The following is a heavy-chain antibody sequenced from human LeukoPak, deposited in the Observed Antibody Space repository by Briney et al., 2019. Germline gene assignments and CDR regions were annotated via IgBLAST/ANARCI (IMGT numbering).Heavy chain of an antibody. CDR1: GFTFSSYS. CDR2: ISSSSSSYI. V-gene: IGHV3-21*01. CDR3: ARDGENVDTTFDY. J-gene: IGHJ4*02. D-gene: IGHD5-18*01. Sequence: GGSLRLSCAASGFTFSSYSMNWVRQAPGKGLEWVSSISSSSSSYIYYADSVKGRFTISRDNAKNSLYLQMNSLRAEDTAVYYCARDGENVDTTFDYWGQGTLVTVSS.